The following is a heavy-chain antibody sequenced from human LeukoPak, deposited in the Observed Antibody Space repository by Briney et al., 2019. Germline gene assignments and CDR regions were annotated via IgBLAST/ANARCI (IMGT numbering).Heavy chain of an antibody. V-gene: IGHV1-18*01. CDR3: ARDLMSMGFHRLYYSSGHGISFDY. CDR1: GYTFISYG. J-gene: IGHJ4*02. Sequence: GASVKVSCKASGYTFISYGISWVRQAPGQGLEWMGWISAYNGNTNYAQKLQGRVTMTTDTSTSTAYMELRSLRSDDTAVYYCARDLMSMGFHRLYYSSGHGISFDYWGQGTLVTVSS. D-gene: IGHD6-19*01. CDR2: ISAYNGNT.